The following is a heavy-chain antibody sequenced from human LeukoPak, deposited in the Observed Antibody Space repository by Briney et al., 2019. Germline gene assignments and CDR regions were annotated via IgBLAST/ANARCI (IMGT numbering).Heavy chain of an antibody. D-gene: IGHD5-12*01. CDR2: IRSKGDSYTT. CDR1: GFTFSDHY. Sequence: GGSLRLSCTASGFTFSDHYMDWVRQAPGKGLEWVGRIRSKGDSYTTEYAASVKGRFTISRDDSKNSLYLQMNSLKTEDTAVYYCTRTQRGFSGYDRSDYWGQGTLVTVSS. J-gene: IGHJ4*02. V-gene: IGHV3-72*01. CDR3: TRTQRGFSGYDRSDY.